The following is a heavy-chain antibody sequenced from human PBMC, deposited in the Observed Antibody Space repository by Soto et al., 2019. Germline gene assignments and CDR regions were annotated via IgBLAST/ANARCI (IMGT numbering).Heavy chain of an antibody. V-gene: IGHV3-30-3*01. CDR3: ARDTMVRGVMESYYYGMDV. CDR1: GFTFSSYA. CDR2: ISYDGSNK. J-gene: IGHJ6*02. Sequence: GSLRLSCAASGFTFSSYAMHWVRQAPGKGLEWVAVISYDGSNKYYADSVKGRFTISRDNSKNTLYLQMNSLRAEDTAVYYCARDTMVRGVMESYYYGMDVWGQGTTVTVSS. D-gene: IGHD3-10*01.